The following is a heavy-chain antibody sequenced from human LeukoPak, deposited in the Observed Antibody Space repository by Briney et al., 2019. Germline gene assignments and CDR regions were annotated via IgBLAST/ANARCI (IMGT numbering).Heavy chain of an antibody. J-gene: IGHJ4*02. Sequence: ASVKVSRKASGYTFTGYYMHWVRQAPGQGLEWMGWINPNSGGTNYAQKFRGRVTMTRDTSISTAYMELSRLRSDDTAVYYCARPNYDFWSGYLPHWGQGTLVTVSS. CDR3: ARPNYDFWSGYLPH. V-gene: IGHV1-2*02. CDR2: INPNSGGT. D-gene: IGHD3-3*01. CDR1: GYTFTGYY.